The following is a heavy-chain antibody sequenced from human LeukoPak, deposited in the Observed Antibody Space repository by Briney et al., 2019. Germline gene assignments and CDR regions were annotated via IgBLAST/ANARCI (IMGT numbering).Heavy chain of an antibody. CDR2: INHSGST. CDR3: ARGLARVYYYGMDV. CDR1: GGSFSGYY. V-gene: IGHV4-34*01. Sequence: PSETLSLTCAVYGGSFSGYYWSWIRQPPGKGLEWTGEINHSGSTNYNPSLKSRVTISVDTSKNQFSLKLSSVTAADTAVYYCARGLARVYYYGMDVWGQGTTVTVSS. J-gene: IGHJ6*02.